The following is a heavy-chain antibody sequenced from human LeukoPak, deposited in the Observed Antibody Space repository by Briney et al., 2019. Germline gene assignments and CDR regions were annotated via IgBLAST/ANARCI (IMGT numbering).Heavy chain of an antibody. D-gene: IGHD3-22*01. CDR3: ARAAYYYDGSGYYLGD. CDR1: GYTFTDYY. V-gene: IGHV1-2*06. CDR2: INPNSGGT. Sequence: ASVKVSCKASGYTFTDYYTHWVRQAPGQRLEWMGRINPNSGGTNYAQKFQARVTMTRDTSISTAYMELSRLRSDDTALYYCARAAYYYDGSGYYLGDWGQGTLVTVSS. J-gene: IGHJ4*02.